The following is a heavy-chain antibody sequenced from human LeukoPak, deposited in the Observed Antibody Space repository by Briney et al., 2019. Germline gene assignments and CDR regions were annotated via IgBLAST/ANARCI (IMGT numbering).Heavy chain of an antibody. Sequence: GGSLRLSCAASGFTFSSSDMNWVRQAPGKGLEWVSYISSSGSTKNYAGSVKGRFTISRDNSKNTLYLQMNSLTAEDTAVYYCARGYCFDGKCPFAFDYWGQGTLVTVSS. J-gene: IGHJ4*02. CDR2: ISSSGSTK. CDR3: ARGYCFDGKCPFAFDY. D-gene: IGHD2-15*01. V-gene: IGHV3-48*03. CDR1: GFTFSSSD.